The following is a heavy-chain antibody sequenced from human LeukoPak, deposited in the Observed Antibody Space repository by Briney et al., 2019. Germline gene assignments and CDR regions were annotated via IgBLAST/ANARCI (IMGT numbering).Heavy chain of an antibody. D-gene: IGHD2-2*01. V-gene: IGHV4-34*01. CDR3: ARHCRSTSCEIDY. J-gene: IGHJ4*02. CDR1: GGSFSGYY. CDR2: INHSGST. Sequence: KPSETLSLTCAVYGGSFSGYYWSWIRQPPGKGLEWIGEINHSGSTNYNPSLKSRVTISVDTSKNQFSLKLSSVTAADTAVYYCARHCRSTSCEIDYWGQGTLVTVSS.